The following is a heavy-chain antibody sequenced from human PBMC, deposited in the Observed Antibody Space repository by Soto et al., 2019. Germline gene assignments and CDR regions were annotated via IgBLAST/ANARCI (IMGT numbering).Heavy chain of an antibody. CDR1: GGSVGTGAYY. D-gene: IGHD3-9*01. J-gene: IGHJ3*02. V-gene: IGHV4-61*08. CDR3: ARHDYYHRTFDI. Sequence: PSETLSLTCRVSGGSVGTGAYYWSWIRQPPGKGLEWIGYTLYSGSPNYNPSLHSLQSRVTISVDTSRNQFSLRLTSVTAADTALYYCARHDYYHRTFDIWGQGTLVTVSS. CDR2: TLYSGSP.